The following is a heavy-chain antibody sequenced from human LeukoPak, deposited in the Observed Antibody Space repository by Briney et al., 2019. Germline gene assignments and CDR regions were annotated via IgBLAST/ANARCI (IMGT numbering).Heavy chain of an antibody. CDR3: AGEGSSTSRDGFDI. CDR1: GDSISSSY. J-gene: IGHJ3*02. Sequence: SEALSLTCTVPGDSISSSYRCFIRQPPGEGLEWVGYIYNSVSTNYNPSLKSRVTLSVETSKNQFYLIFNSVTGAATARYYCAGEGSSTSRDGFDIWGQGTMVTVSS. CDR2: IYNSVST. V-gene: IGHV4-59*01.